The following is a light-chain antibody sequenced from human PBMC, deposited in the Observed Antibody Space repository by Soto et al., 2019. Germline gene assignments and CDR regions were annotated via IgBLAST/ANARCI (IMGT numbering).Light chain of an antibody. Sequence: QSALTQPASVSGSPGQSISISCTGTISDFGGYNYVSWYQQHPGKTPKLLIYEVTNRPSGVSSRFSASKSGNTASLTISGLQAEDEADYYCTSYTDTSVDVFGTGTKATVL. CDR1: ISDFGGYNY. CDR2: EVT. V-gene: IGLV2-14*01. J-gene: IGLJ1*01. CDR3: TSYTDTSVDV.